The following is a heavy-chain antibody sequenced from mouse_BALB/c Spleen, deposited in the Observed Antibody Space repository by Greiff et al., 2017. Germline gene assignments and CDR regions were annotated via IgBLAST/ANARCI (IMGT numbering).Heavy chain of an antibody. Sequence: VKLMESGPGLVAPSQSLSITCTVSGFSLTGYGVNWVRQPPGKGLEWLGMIWGDGSTDYNSALKSRLSISKDNSKSQVFLKMNSLQTDDTARYYCARDLLLRSGAMDYWGQGTSVTVSS. V-gene: IGHV2-6-7*01. J-gene: IGHJ4*01. CDR3: ARDLLLRSGAMDY. D-gene: IGHD1-1*01. CDR1: GFSLTGYG. CDR2: IWGDGST.